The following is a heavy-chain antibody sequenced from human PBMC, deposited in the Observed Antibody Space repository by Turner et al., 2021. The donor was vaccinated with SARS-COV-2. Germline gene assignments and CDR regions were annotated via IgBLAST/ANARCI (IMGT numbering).Heavy chain of an antibody. CDR2: IYSGGST. CDR1: GFTVSSNY. D-gene: IGHD3-10*01. J-gene: IGHJ6*02. V-gene: IGHV3-53*01. CDR3: ARDRRVWFGELLYGLDV. Sequence: EVQLVESGGGLIQPGGSLRLSCAASGFTVSSNYMSWVRQAPGKGLEWCSVIYSGGSTYYADSVKGRFTISRDNSKNTLYLQMNSLRAEDTAVYYCARDRRVWFGELLYGLDVWGQGTTVTVSS.